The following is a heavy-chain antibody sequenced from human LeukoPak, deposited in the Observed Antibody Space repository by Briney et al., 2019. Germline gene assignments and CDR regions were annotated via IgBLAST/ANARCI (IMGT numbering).Heavy chain of an antibody. V-gene: IGHV1-24*01. CDR3: ATDFYGSGSYAGGFDY. CDR2: FDPEDGET. Sequence: GASVKVSCKVSGYTLTELSMHWVRQAPGKGLEWMGGFDPEDGETIYAQKFQGRVTMTEDTSTDTAYMELSSLRSEDTAVYYCATDFYGSGSYAGGFDYWGQGTLVTVSS. J-gene: IGHJ4*02. D-gene: IGHD3-10*01. CDR1: GYTLTELS.